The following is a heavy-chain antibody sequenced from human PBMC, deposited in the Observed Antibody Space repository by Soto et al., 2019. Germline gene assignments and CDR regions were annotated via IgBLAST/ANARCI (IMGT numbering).Heavy chain of an antibody. CDR3: ARDLAVAAAGTGGAFDI. CDR2: INPSGGST. CDR1: GYTFTSYY. D-gene: IGHD6-13*01. Sequence: EASVKVSCKASGYTFTSYYMHWVRQAPGQGLEWMGIINPSGGSTSYAQKFQGRVTMTRDTSTSTVYMELSSLRSEDTAVYYCARDLAVAAAGTGGAFDIWGQGTMVTVS. J-gene: IGHJ3*02. V-gene: IGHV1-46*03.